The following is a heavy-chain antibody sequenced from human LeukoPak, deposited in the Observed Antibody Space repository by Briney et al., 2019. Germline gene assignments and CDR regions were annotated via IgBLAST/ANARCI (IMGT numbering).Heavy chain of an antibody. J-gene: IGHJ4*02. CDR2: IKRDGSEK. V-gene: IGHV3-7*01. Sequence: GGSLRLSCAASGFTFSTNWMSWVRQAPGKGLEWVANIKRDGSEKYYVDFVKGRFTISRDNAKNSLYLQMNSLRVEDTAVYYCAREGHWGQGTLVTVSS. CDR1: GFTFSTNW. CDR3: AREGH.